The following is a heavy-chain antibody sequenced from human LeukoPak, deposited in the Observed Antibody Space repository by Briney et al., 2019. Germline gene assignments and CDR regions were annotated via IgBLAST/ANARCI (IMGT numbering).Heavy chain of an antibody. CDR3: ARQHDSYYYYYIDV. V-gene: IGHV4-38-2*01. CDR1: AYSISTGYY. CDR2: LYHSDSA. J-gene: IGHJ6*03. Sequence: SETLSLTCAVSAYSISTGYYWVWIRQPPGRGLEWIGSLYHSDSAYYNTSLRSRVSMSVDTSKNQFSLTLSFVTAADTAVYYCARQHDSYYYYYIDVWGSGTTVTVSS.